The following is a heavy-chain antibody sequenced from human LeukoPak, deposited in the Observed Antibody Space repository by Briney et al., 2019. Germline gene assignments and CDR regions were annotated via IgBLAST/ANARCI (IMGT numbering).Heavy chain of an antibody. D-gene: IGHD3-10*01. V-gene: IGHV4-39*01. CDR1: GGSISSSSYY. Sequence: SETLSLTCTVSGGSISSSSYYWGWIRQPPGKGLEWIGSIHYSGSTYYNPSLKSRVTISVDTSKNQFSLKLSSVTAADTAMYYCARQGVADRGVLKRPAGFDYWGQGTLVTVSS. CDR3: ARQGVADRGVLKRPAGFDY. J-gene: IGHJ4*02. CDR2: IHYSGST.